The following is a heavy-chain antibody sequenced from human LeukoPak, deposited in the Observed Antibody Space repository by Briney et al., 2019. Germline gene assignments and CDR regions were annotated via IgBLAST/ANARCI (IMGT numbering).Heavy chain of an antibody. Sequence: SVKVSCKASGGTFSSYAISWVRQAPGQGLEWMGRIIPILGIANYAQEFQGRVTITADKSTSTAYMELSSLRSEDTAVYYCARSAQRLWFGEPFYYYYGMDVWGQGTTVTVSS. D-gene: IGHD3-10*01. CDR2: IIPILGIA. CDR1: GGTFSSYA. J-gene: IGHJ6*02. V-gene: IGHV1-69*04. CDR3: ARSAQRLWFGEPFYYYYGMDV.